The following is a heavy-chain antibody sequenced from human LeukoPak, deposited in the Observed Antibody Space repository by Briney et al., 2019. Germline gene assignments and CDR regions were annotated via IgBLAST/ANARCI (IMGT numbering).Heavy chain of an antibody. CDR1: GFTFSSYA. Sequence: PGRSLRLSCAASGFTFSSYAMHWVRQAPGKGLEWVAVISYDGSNKYYADSVKGRFTISRDNSKNTLYLQMNSLRAEDTAVYYCAKRRHCSSISCYSFDYWGQGTLVTVSS. CDR3: AKRRHCSSISCYSFDY. D-gene: IGHD2-2*02. V-gene: IGHV3-30-3*02. J-gene: IGHJ4*02. CDR2: ISYDGSNK.